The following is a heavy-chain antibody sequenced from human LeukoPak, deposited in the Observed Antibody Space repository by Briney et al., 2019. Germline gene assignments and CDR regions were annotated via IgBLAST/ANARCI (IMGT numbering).Heavy chain of an antibody. CDR3: ARHLGGARDMVRGVIMFDY. J-gene: IGHJ4*02. CDR1: SESLSGYY. D-gene: IGHD3-10*01. Sequence: SETLSLTCVVSSESLSGYYWSWVRQPPGKGLEWIGEINHSGSTNYNPSLKSRVTISVDTSKNQFSLKLSSVTAADTAVYYCARHLGGARDMVRGVIMFDYWGQGTLVTVSS. V-gene: IGHV4-34*01. CDR2: INHSGST.